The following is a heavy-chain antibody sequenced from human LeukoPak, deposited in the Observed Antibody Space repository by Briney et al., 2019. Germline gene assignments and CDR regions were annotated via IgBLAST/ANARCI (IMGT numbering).Heavy chain of an antibody. V-gene: IGHV3-9*03. Sequence: GRSLRLSCAASGFTFDEYAMHWVRQPPGKGLEWVSGISWNSYDIGYADSVKGRFTISIDNAKNSLYLQMNSLRAEDMALYYCAKGVGTSYHYHMDVWGKGTTVIVSS. J-gene: IGHJ6*03. CDR3: AKGVGTSYHYHMDV. D-gene: IGHD1-26*01. CDR2: ISWNSYDI. CDR1: GFTFDEYA.